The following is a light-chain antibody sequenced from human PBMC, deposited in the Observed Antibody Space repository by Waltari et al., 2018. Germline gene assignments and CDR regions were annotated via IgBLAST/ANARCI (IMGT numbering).Light chain of an antibody. J-gene: IGLJ2*01. CDR2: QDT. CDR3: QAWDSRTYVV. V-gene: IGLV3-1*01. CDR1: QLEEKY. Sequence: SYELTQPPSVSVSPGQTASITCSGDQLEEKYGCWYQQKPGQSPVMVIYQDTRRPSEVPERFSGSSSGNTATLTISGTQAVDEADYYCQAWDSRTYVVFGGGTKLTVL.